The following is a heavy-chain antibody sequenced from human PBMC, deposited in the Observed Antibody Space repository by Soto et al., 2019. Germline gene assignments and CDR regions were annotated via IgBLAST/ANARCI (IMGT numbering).Heavy chain of an antibody. V-gene: IGHV3-23*01. Sequence: PGGSLRLSCAASGFTFSSYAMTWVRQAPGKGLEWVSSISGSGGATYYADSVKGRFTMSRDDSKNTLYLQMNSLRAEDTALYYCAKAGRPYYDLWSENRFDPWGQGTLVTVS. J-gene: IGHJ5*02. CDR2: ISGSGGAT. CDR3: AKAGRPYYDLWSENRFDP. D-gene: IGHD3-3*01. CDR1: GFTFSSYA.